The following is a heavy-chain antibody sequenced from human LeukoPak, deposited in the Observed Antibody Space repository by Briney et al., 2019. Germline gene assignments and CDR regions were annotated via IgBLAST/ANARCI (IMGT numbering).Heavy chain of an antibody. D-gene: IGHD6-13*01. Sequence: KAGGSLRPSCAASGFTFSSYSMNWVRQAPGKGLECVSSISSSSSSIYYADSVKGRFTISRDDAKNSLYLQMNSLRAEDTAVYYCARTATDTGEFDYWGQGTLVTVSS. J-gene: IGHJ4*02. CDR2: ISSSSSSI. CDR3: ARTATDTGEFDY. CDR1: GFTFSSYS. V-gene: IGHV3-21*01.